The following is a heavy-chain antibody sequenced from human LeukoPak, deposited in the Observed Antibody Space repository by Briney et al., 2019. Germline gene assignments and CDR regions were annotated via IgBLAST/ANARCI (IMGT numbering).Heavy chain of an antibody. CDR3: VKRVLYMVTTT. J-gene: IGHJ5*02. Sequence: PGGSLRLSCAASGFTSSSNSMGWVRQAPGKGLEWVSSISPGGSPYYADSVKGRFTISRDNYKNRLYLKMNSVRAEDRAVYYCVKRVLYMVTTTWGQGTVVTVSS. V-gene: IGHV3-23*01. CDR1: GFTSSSNS. D-gene: IGHD5-12*01. CDR2: ISPGGSP.